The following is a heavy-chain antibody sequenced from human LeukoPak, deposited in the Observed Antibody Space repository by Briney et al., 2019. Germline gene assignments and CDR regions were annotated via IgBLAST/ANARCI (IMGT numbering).Heavy chain of an antibody. CDR3: ARAPTYYDILTGYSNYGMDV. J-gene: IGHJ6*02. CDR1: GGTFSSYA. CDR2: IIPIFGTA. D-gene: IGHD3-9*01. V-gene: IGHV1-69*06. Sequence: SVKVSCKASGGTFSSYAISWVRQAPGQGLEWMGGIIPIFGTANYAQKFQGRVTITADKSTSTAYMELSSLRSEDTAVYYCARAPTYYDILTGYSNYGMDVWGQGTTVTVSS.